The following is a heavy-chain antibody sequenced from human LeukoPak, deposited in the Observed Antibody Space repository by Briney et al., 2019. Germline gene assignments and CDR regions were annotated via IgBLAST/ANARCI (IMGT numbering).Heavy chain of an antibody. CDR2: INPNSGGT. J-gene: IGHJ3*02. Sequence: ASVKGSCKASGYTFTGYYMHWVRQAPGQGLEWMGWINPNSGGTNYGQKFQGWVTMTRDTSISTAYMELSRLRSDDTAVYYCAKLSGSGSYSGYAFDIWGQGTMVTVSS. CDR3: AKLSGSGSYSGYAFDI. CDR1: GYTFTGYY. V-gene: IGHV1-2*04. D-gene: IGHD3-10*01.